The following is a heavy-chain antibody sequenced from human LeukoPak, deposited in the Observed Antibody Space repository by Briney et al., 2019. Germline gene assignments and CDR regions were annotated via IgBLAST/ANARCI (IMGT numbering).Heavy chain of an antibody. D-gene: IGHD2-15*01. Sequence: PGVSLRLSCAASGFTFSSYSMNWVRQAPGKGLEWVSYISSSSSTIYYADSVEGRFTISRDNAKNSLYLQMNSLRAEDTAVYYCAREGLAYCSGGSCYSVGFDYWGQGTLVTVSS. V-gene: IGHV3-48*01. CDR3: AREGLAYCSGGSCYSVGFDY. CDR2: ISSSSSTI. CDR1: GFTFSSYS. J-gene: IGHJ4*02.